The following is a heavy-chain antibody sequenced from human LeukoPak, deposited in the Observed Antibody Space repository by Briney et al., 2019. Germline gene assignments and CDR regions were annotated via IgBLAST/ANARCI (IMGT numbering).Heavy chain of an antibody. CDR3: AKVMDRDIVATIRLGSQYYFDY. Sequence: HPGGSLRLSCAPSGFTFNNYGMHWVRQAPGKGLEWVAFIRDDGSIKYYADSVKGRFTISRDNSKNTLYLQLNSLRAEDTAVYYCAKVMDRDIVATIRLGSQYYFDYWGQGTLVTVSS. V-gene: IGHV3-30*02. CDR2: IRDDGSIK. J-gene: IGHJ4*02. CDR1: GFTFNNYG. D-gene: IGHD5-12*01.